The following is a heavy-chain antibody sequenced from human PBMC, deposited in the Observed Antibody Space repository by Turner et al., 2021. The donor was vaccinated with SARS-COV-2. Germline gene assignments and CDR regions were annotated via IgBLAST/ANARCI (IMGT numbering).Heavy chain of an antibody. Sequence: QVQLVQSGAEVKKPGASVTVSCTISGYTLTELSMYWVRQAPGKGLEWMGGFDAEDSETIYAQNVQGRVTMTEDTSTDTAYMELSSLRSEDTAVYFCATGYQLRVNWFDPWGQGTLVTVSS. CDR1: GYTLTELS. V-gene: IGHV1-24*01. D-gene: IGHD2-2*01. CDR2: FDAEDSET. J-gene: IGHJ5*02. CDR3: ATGYQLRVNWFDP.